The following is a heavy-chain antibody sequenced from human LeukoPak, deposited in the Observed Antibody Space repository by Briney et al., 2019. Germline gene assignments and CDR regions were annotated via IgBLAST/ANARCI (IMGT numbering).Heavy chain of an antibody. CDR1: GFTFSSYA. D-gene: IGHD6-19*01. V-gene: IGHV3-23*01. CDR3: AKDATAMTGTFDS. J-gene: IGHJ4*02. Sequence: PGWCLSRSCGAPGFTFSSYAMSWIRQAPGKGLEWVSGISDIGGSTYYADSVKGRFTISRDNSKNTLYLQMNSLRAEDTAVYYCAKDATAMTGTFDSWGQGTLVTVSS. CDR2: ISDIGGST.